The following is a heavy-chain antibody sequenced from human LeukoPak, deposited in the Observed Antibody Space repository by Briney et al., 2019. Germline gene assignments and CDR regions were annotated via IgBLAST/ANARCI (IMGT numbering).Heavy chain of an antibody. V-gene: IGHV4-59*01. CDR1: GGSISSYY. Sequence: TSETLSLTCTVSGGSISSYYWSWIRQPPGKGLEWIGYIYYSGSTNYNPSLKSRVTISVDTSKNQFSLKLSSVTAADTAVYYCAAVPAAIQWFTLDYWGQGTLVTVSS. D-gene: IGHD2-2*02. J-gene: IGHJ4*02. CDR2: IYYSGST. CDR3: AAVPAAIQWFTLDY.